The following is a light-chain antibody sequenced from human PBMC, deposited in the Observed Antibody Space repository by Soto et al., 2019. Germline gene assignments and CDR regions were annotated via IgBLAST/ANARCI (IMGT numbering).Light chain of an antibody. CDR2: GAY. CDR3: QQYNNWPRVN. J-gene: IGKJ5*01. Sequence: TYSSDTLSLSPAERATLSFRSSQSISSNLACCQQQPGQAPRLLIFGAYSRATGIPARFSGSGSGTEFTLPISRLRSEDFAAYYCQQYNNWPRVNVGQGKQLEI. CDR1: QSISSN. V-gene: IGKV3-15*01.